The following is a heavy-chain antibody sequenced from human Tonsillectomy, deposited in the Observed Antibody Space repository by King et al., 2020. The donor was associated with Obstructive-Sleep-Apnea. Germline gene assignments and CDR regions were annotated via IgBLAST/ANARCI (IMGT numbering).Heavy chain of an antibody. D-gene: IGHD2-21*02. J-gene: IGHJ4*02. CDR2: ISGYNGNR. Sequence: QLVQSGGEVKKPGASVKVSCKAFGYSFTSHGINWVRQAPGQGLEWMGWISGYNGNRKDAQKFQGRVIMTTDTSTSTAYMELKSLRSDDTAVYYCARDQGGDDFPSYFDYWGQGTLVTVSS. CDR3: ARDQGGDDFPSYFDY. V-gene: IGHV1-18*04. CDR1: GYSFTSHG.